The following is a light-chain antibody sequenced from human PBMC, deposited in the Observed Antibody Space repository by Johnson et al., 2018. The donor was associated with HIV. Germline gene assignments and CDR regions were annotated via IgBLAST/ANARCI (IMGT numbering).Light chain of an antibody. CDR1: SSNIGINY. V-gene: IGLV1-51*01. CDR2: DNH. CDR3: GTWDTSLSAHYV. Sequence: QSVLTQPPSVSAAPGQKVTISCSGSSSNIGINYVSWFQQLPGTAPKLLIYDNHKRPSRIPDRFSGSKSGTSATLGITGLQTGDEADYYCGTWDTSLSAHYVFGSGTKVIVL. J-gene: IGLJ1*01.